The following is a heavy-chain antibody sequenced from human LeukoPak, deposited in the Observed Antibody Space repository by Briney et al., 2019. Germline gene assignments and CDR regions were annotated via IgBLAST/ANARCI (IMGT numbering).Heavy chain of an antibody. CDR3: ARPSRSRKHGSTSGVEY. CDR1: GYSFSNYW. V-gene: IGHV5-51*01. J-gene: IGHJ4*02. D-gene: IGHD3-10*01. Sequence: GESLKISCKGSGYSFSNYWIAWVRQMPGKGLEWMGIIFPGDSETSYSPSFRGQVIISADRSINTVYLQWNSLKASDTAMYYCARPSRSRKHGSTSGVEYWGQGTLVSVSS. CDR2: IFPGDSET.